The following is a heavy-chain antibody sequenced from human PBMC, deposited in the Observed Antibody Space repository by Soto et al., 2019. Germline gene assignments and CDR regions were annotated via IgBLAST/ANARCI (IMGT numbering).Heavy chain of an antibody. CDR1: GFTFNRYW. CDR3: ARAGELWFGESYFDY. CDR2: MNQDGSEK. Sequence: EVQLVESGGGLVQPGGSLRLSCAVSGFTFNRYWMTWVRQAPGKGLEWVANMNQDGSEKYYVDSVKGRFTISRDNAKNSLYLQMSSLRVEDTAVYYCARAGELWFGESYFDYGVQGTLVTVSS. V-gene: IGHV3-7*04. D-gene: IGHD3-10*01. J-gene: IGHJ4*02.